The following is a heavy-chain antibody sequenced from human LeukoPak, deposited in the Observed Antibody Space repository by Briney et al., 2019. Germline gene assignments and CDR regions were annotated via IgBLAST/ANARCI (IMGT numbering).Heavy chain of an antibody. J-gene: IGHJ3*02. D-gene: IGHD3-10*01. CDR3: ARGLGVRGPPRTAFDI. Sequence: PSETLSLTCAVYGGSFSGYYWSWIRQPPGKGLEWIGEINHSGSTNYNPSLRSRVTISVDTSKNQFSLKLSCVTAADTAVYYCARGLGVRGPPRTAFDIWGQGTMVTVSS. V-gene: IGHV4-34*01. CDR1: GGSFSGYY. CDR2: INHSGST.